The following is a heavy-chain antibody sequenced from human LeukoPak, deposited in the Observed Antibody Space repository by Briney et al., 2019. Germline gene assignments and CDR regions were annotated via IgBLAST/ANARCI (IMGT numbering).Heavy chain of an antibody. CDR3: AKSDVLAAVYYGMDV. CDR2: IYSGGST. J-gene: IGHJ6*02. Sequence: GGSLRLSCAASGFTVSSNYMSWVRQAPGKGLEWVSVIYSGGSTYYADSVKGRFTISRDNSKNTLYLQMNSLRAEDTAIYYCAKSDVLAAVYYGMDVWGQGTRVTVSS. D-gene: IGHD6-13*01. CDR1: GFTVSSNY. V-gene: IGHV3-53*01.